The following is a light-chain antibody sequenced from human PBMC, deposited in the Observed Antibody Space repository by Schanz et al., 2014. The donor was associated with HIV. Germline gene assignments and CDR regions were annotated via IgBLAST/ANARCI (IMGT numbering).Light chain of an antibody. CDR2: GAS. Sequence: EIVMTQSPAPLSVSPGERATLSCRASQSVNTYLAWYQQKPGQAPRLLIYGASTRATGVPARFSGSGSGTEFTLTITSLQSEDFAVYYCQQFNNWPPEGTFGQGTKVELK. J-gene: IGKJ1*01. CDR3: QQFNNWPPEGT. CDR1: QSVNTY. V-gene: IGKV3-15*01.